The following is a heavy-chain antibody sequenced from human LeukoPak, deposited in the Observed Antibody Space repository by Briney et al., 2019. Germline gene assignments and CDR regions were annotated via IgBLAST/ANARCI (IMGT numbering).Heavy chain of an antibody. J-gene: IGHJ5*02. CDR2: IPYDGSNK. D-gene: IGHD3-10*01. CDR1: RFTFSSYG. V-gene: IGHV3-30*02. CDR3: ARARRSGGITLLRGVKDTGWFDP. Sequence: PGGSLRLSCAASRFTFSSYGMHWVRQAPGKGLEWVAFIPYDGSNKYYGDSVKGRFTISSDNSKNTLYLQMNSLRAEDTAVYYCARARRSGGITLLRGVKDTGWFDPWGQGTLVTVSS.